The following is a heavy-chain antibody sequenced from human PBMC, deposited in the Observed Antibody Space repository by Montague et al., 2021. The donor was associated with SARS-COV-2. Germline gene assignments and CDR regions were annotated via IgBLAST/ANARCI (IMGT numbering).Heavy chain of an antibody. J-gene: IGHJ6*02. CDR2: IYYSGST. D-gene: IGHD2-2*01. Sequence: TLSLTCTVSGGSISSGGYNWSWIRQHPGKGLEWIGYIYYSGSTYYXPSLKSRVTISVDTSKNQFSLKLSSVTAADTAVYYCAREPRVGQLLSIYYYGMDVWGQGTTVTVSS. CDR3: AREPRVGQLLSIYYYGMDV. V-gene: IGHV4-31*03. CDR1: GGSISSGGYN.